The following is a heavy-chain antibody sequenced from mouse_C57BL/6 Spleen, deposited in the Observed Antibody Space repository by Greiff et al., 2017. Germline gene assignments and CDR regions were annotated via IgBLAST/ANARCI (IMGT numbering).Heavy chain of an antibody. V-gene: IGHV2-2*01. Sequence: VHLVESGPGLVQPSQSLSITCTVSGFSLTSYGVHWVRQSPGKGLEWLGVIWSGGSTDYNAAFISRLSISKDNSKSQVFFKMNSLQADDTAIYYCARNPYDYDGPYFDYWGQGTTLTVSS. J-gene: IGHJ2*01. CDR2: IWSGGST. D-gene: IGHD2-4*01. CDR3: ARNPYDYDGPYFDY. CDR1: GFSLTSYG.